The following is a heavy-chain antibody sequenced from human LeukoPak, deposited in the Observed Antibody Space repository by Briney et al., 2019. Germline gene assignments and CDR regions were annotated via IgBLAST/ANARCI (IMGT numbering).Heavy chain of an antibody. D-gene: IGHD2-21*02. Sequence: GGSLRLSCAASGFTFSSFAMNWVRQAPGKGLERVSVIGGGGGPTYYADSVKGRFTISRDNSKNTLYLRLNSLRAEDTAVYYCARRGDPYYFDYWGQGALVTVSS. CDR1: GFTFSSFA. CDR2: IGGGGGPT. J-gene: IGHJ4*02. V-gene: IGHV3-23*01. CDR3: ARRGDPYYFDY.